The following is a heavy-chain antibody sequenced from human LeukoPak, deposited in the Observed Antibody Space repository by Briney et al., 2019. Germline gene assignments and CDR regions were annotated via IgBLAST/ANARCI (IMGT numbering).Heavy chain of an antibody. CDR3: ARASYSYDINGWVPFDY. CDR1: GNSISSGDNY. Sequence: SQTLSLTCTVSGNSISSGDNYWSWIRQPAGKGLEWIGRIYTSGSTNYNPSLKSRVTISGDASKNQFSLRLSSVTAADTAVYYCARASYSYDINGWVPFDYWGQGTLVTVSS. J-gene: IGHJ4*02. V-gene: IGHV4-61*02. D-gene: IGHD3-22*01. CDR2: IYTSGST.